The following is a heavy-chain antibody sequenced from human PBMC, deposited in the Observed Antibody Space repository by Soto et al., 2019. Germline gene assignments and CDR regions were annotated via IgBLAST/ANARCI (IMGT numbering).Heavy chain of an antibody. J-gene: IGHJ5*02. D-gene: IGHD1-1*01. Sequence: PSETLSLTCTVSGASISCYYWSGIRKSAGKGLEWIGRIYATGTTDYNPTLKSRVMMSVDTSKKQFSLKLRSVTAEDTAVYYCVRDGTKTLRDWFDPWGQGISVTVSS. CDR1: GASISCYY. V-gene: IGHV4-4*07. CDR3: VRDGTKTLRDWFDP. CDR2: IYATGTT.